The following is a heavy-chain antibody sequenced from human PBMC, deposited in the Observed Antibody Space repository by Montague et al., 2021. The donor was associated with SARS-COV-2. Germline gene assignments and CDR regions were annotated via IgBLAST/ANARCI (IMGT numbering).Heavy chain of an antibody. Sequence: PALVKPTQTLTLTCTFSGFSLTTSGVGVAWIRQPPGKALEWLAIIYWDDDRRYSPSLESGLTITKDTPKNQVVLTMTDMDPGGTATYYCVDSINPRRSGSRYGSRCYHFDNWGQGALVTVSS. CDR1: GFSLTTSGVG. CDR3: VDSINPRRSGSRYGSRCYHFDN. J-gene: IGHJ4*02. CDR2: IYWDDDR. D-gene: IGHD5-18*01. V-gene: IGHV2-5*02.